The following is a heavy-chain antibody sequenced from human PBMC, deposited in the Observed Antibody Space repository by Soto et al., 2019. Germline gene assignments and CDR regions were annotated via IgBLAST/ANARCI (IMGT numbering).Heavy chain of an antibody. CDR1: GYTFTSYG. CDR2: ISAYNGNT. V-gene: IGHV1-18*01. CDR3: ARDSSGRVWFGELLGAPTQFDP. Sequence: ASVKVSCKASGYTFTSYGISWVRQAPGQGLEWMGWISAYNGNTNYAQKLQGRVTMTTDTSTSTAYMELRSLRSDDTAVYYCARDSSGRVWFGELLGAPTQFDPWGQGTLVTVSS. J-gene: IGHJ5*02. D-gene: IGHD3-10*01.